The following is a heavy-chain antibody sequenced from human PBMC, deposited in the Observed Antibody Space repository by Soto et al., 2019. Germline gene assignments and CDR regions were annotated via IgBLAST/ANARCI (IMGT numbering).Heavy chain of an antibody. CDR3: ARDYAMIVRAFDI. D-gene: IGHD3-22*01. Sequence: QVQLVESGGGVVQPGRSLRLSCAASGFTFSSYAMHWVRQAPGKGLEWVAVISYDGSNKYYADSVKGRFTISRDNSKNTLYLQMTSLRAEDTAVYYCARDYAMIVRAFDIWGQGTMVTVSS. V-gene: IGHV3-30-3*01. CDR1: GFTFSSYA. CDR2: ISYDGSNK. J-gene: IGHJ3*02.